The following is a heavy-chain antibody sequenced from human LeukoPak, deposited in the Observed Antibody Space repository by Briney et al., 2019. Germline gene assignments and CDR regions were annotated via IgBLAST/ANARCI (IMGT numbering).Heavy chain of an antibody. CDR3: ARNSRDGYKPLDY. D-gene: IGHD5-24*01. J-gene: IGHJ4*02. Sequence: SETLSLTCAVSGGSISSGGYSWSWIRQPPGKGLEWIGEINHSGSTNYNPSLKSRVTISVDTSKNQFSLKLSSVTAADTAVYYCARNSRDGYKPLDYWGQGTLVTVSS. V-gene: IGHV4-30-2*01. CDR1: GGSISSGGYS. CDR2: INHSGST.